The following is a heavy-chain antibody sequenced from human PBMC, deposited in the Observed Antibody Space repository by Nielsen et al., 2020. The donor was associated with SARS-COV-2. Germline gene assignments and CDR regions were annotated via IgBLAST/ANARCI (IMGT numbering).Heavy chain of an antibody. CDR2: ISYDGGNI. D-gene: IGHD6-13*01. J-gene: IGHJ4*02. Sequence: GGSLRLSCVASGFTFTNYGMHWVRQAPGKGLEWVAVISYDGGNINYADSVKGRFTISRDNSKNTLFLQMSSLRAEDTAIYYCAKAGRTYSSTWYLEYWGQGALVTVSS. CDR3: AKAGRTYSSTWYLEY. CDR1: GFTFTNYG. V-gene: IGHV3-30*18.